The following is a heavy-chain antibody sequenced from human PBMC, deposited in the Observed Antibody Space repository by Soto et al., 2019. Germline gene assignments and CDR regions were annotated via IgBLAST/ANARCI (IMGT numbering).Heavy chain of an antibody. Sequence: QVQLVQSGAEVKKPGASVKVSCKASGYTFTSYGISWVRQAPGQGLEWMGWISAYNGNTNYAQKVQGRVTLTTDTSTSTAYMELRSLSSDDMAVYYCARGGLGLYYDFWSGYPDYWGQGTLVTVSS. D-gene: IGHD3-3*01. CDR1: GYTFTSYG. V-gene: IGHV1-18*03. CDR2: ISAYNGNT. CDR3: ARGGLGLYYDFWSGYPDY. J-gene: IGHJ4*02.